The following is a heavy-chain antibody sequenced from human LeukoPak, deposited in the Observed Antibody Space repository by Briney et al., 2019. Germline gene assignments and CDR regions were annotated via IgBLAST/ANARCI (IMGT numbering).Heavy chain of an antibody. Sequence: PGGSLRLSCAASGFTFSNYAMTWVRQAPGKGLEWVSGISGSGGSTYYADSVKGRFTISRDNSKNTLYLQMNSLRAEDTAVYYCAKDYYYDSSGYYEHFQHWGQGTLVTVSS. CDR1: GFTFSNYA. V-gene: IGHV3-23*01. CDR3: AKDYYYDSSGYYEHFQH. J-gene: IGHJ1*01. D-gene: IGHD3-22*01. CDR2: ISGSGGST.